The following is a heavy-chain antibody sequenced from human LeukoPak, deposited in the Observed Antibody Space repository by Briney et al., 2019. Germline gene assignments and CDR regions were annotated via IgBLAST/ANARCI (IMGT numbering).Heavy chain of an antibody. J-gene: IGHJ6*02. CDR1: GGSFSGYY. Sequence: SETLSLTCAVYGGSFSGYYWSWIRQPPGKGLEWIGEINHSGSTNYNPSLKSRVTISVDTSKNQFSLKLSSVTAADTAVYYCARLRGSYDYGSGSPRPYYYYYGMDVWGQGTTATVSS. V-gene: IGHV4-34*01. CDR2: INHSGST. D-gene: IGHD3-10*01. CDR3: ARLRGSYDYGSGSPRPYYYYYGMDV.